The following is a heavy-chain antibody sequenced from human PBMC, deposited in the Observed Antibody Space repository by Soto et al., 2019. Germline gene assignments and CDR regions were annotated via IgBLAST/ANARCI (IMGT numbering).Heavy chain of an antibody. J-gene: IGHJ5*02. V-gene: IGHV1-69*01. CDR3: ARDQRSPGDCSSTSCYVWFDP. Sequence: QVQLVQSGAEVKKPGSSVKVSCKASGGTFSSYAISWVRQAPGQGLAWMGGFIPIFGTANYAQKLQGRVTITADESTSTAYMELSSLRSEDTAVYYCARDQRSPGDCSSTSCYVWFDPWGQGTLVTVAS. D-gene: IGHD2-2*01. CDR2: FIPIFGTA. CDR1: GGTFSSYA.